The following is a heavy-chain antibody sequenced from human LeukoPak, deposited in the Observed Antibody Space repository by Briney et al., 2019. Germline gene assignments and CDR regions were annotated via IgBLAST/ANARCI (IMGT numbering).Heavy chain of an antibody. V-gene: IGHV4-59*01. CDR1: GGSISSFY. J-gene: IGHJ6*04. CDR3: ARARRYYGIPDV. Sequence: SETLSLTCTVSGGSISSFYWSWIRQPPGKGLEWIGHIYYSGSTNYKSSLKSRVTISVDTSKNQFSLKLSSVTAADTAVYYCARARRYYGIPDVWGKGTTVTVSS. CDR2: IYYSGST. D-gene: IGHD3-9*01.